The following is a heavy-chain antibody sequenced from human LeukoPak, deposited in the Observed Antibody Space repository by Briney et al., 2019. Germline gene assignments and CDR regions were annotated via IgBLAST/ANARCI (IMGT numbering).Heavy chain of an antibody. CDR3: ARTANWKYYFDY. CDR2: IYHSGST. CDR1: GYSISSGYY. Sequence: PSETLSLTCTVSGYSISSGYYWGWIRQPPGKGLEWIGSIYHSGSTYYNPSLKGRVTMSVDTSKNQFSLNLSSVAAADTALYYCARTANWKYYFDYWGQGTLVTVSS. J-gene: IGHJ4*02. V-gene: IGHV4-38-2*02. D-gene: IGHD1-20*01.